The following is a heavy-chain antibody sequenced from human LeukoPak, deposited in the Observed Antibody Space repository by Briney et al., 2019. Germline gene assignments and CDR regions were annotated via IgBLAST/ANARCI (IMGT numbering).Heavy chain of an antibody. J-gene: IGHJ4*02. CDR2: IHYSVSA. V-gene: IGHV4-59*01. CDR3: ARGNYGLPDY. Sequence: KTSETLSLTCTVSGGSISSYYWSWIRQPPGKGLEWIGYIHYSVSANYNPSLKSRVTISVDTSKTQFSLKLSSVTAADTAVYYCARGNYGLPDYWGQGTLVTVSS. D-gene: IGHD1-7*01. CDR1: GGSISSYY.